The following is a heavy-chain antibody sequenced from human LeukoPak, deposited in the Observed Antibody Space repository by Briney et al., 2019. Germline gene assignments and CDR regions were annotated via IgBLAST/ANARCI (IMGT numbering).Heavy chain of an antibody. Sequence: SVKVSCKASGGTFSSYAISWVRQAPGRGLEWMGGIIPIFGTANYAQKFQGRVTITADKSTSTAYMELSSLRSEDTAVYYCATSPSDIVVVPDREPYYYGMDVWGKGTTVTVSS. CDR3: ATSPSDIVVVPDREPYYYGMDV. D-gene: IGHD2-2*01. CDR2: IIPIFGTA. V-gene: IGHV1-69*06. CDR1: GGTFSSYA. J-gene: IGHJ6*04.